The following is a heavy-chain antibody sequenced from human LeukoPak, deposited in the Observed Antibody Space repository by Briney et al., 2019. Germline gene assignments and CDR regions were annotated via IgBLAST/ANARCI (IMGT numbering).Heavy chain of an antibody. J-gene: IGHJ6*02. D-gene: IGHD5-18*01. Sequence: SETLSLTCAVSGGSISSNNWWGWVRQPPGKGLEWIGETYHSGSPNYNPSLKSRVTISVDKSRNHFSLNLSSVTAADTAVYYCARASFQDRSWIHSYYYYYGMDVWGQGTTVTVSS. CDR1: GGSISSNNW. CDR3: ARASFQDRSWIHSYYYYYGMDV. V-gene: IGHV4-4*02. CDR2: TYHSGSP.